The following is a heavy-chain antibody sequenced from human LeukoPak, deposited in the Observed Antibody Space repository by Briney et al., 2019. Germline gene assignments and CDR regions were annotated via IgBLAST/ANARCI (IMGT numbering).Heavy chain of an antibody. CDR3: AKGVAVAVYFDY. J-gene: IGHJ4*02. D-gene: IGHD6-19*01. V-gene: IGHV3-11*01. Sequence: PGGSLRLSCAASGFTFSDYNMRWIRQAPGKGLEWVSSISRSGSTKYYADSVKGRFTISRDNSKNTLYLQMNSLRAEDTTVYYCAKGVAVAVYFDYWGQGTLVTVSS. CDR2: ISRSGSTK. CDR1: GFTFSDYN.